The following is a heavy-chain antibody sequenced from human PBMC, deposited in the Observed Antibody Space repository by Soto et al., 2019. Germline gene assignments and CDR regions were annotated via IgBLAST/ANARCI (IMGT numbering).Heavy chain of an antibody. D-gene: IGHD7-27*01. V-gene: IGHV4-30-4*08. CDR3: ARGPAGDKVDY. CDR2: IYNIGST. Sequence: QVQLQESGPGLVEPSQTLSLTCTVSGGSITSVGYYWSWIRQPPGEGLEWIGHIYNIGSTYNNPSLKSRVTLSVDTSKNQFSLKLSSVTAADTAVYYCARGPAGDKVDYWGQGTLVTVSS. J-gene: IGHJ4*02. CDR1: GGSITSVGYY.